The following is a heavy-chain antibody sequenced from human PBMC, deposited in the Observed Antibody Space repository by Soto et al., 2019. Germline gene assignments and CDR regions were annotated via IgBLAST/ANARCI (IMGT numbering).Heavy chain of an antibody. CDR2: IIPILGIP. Sequence: QVNLVQSGAEVRKPGSSVKVSCKTSGATLNNYIIGWVRQAPGQGLEWMGRIIPILGIPNYSQRFQDRLTLTXDXPTSTLYMGLSSLRSDDTAIYFCARGGVVDYGDYNTWGQGTLVTVSS. CDR1: GATLNNYI. D-gene: IGHD4-17*01. V-gene: IGHV1-69*02. CDR3: ARGGVVDYGDYNT. J-gene: IGHJ5*02.